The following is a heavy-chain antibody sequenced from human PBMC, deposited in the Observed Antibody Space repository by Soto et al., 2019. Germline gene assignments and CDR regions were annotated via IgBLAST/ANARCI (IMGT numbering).Heavy chain of an antibody. CDR1: GDSISSSTYY. V-gene: IGHV4-39*01. CDR2: MFYSGNT. J-gene: IGHJ5*02. CDR3: ARRSDNIFHPPWFAP. Sequence: PSETLSLTCTVSGDSISSSTYYWGWIRQPPGKGLEWIGSMFYSGNTYYNPSLKSRVTLSIDTSKNQFSLKLSSVTAADTAVFYCARRSDNIFHPPWFAPWGQRTLVTVSS. D-gene: IGHD3-3*02.